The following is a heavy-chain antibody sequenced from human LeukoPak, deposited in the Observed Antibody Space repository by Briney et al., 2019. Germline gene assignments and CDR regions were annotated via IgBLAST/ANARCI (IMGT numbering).Heavy chain of an antibody. CDR2: IYYTGTT. V-gene: IGHV4-59*08. CDR1: GGSTSRYY. Sequence: SETLSLTCTVSGGSTSRYYWSWIRQPPGKSLEWIGYIYYTGTTTYNPSLKSRVTISIDTSTNQFSLNLSSETAADTAVYYCARLPGIAAVWGQGTLVIVSS. D-gene: IGHD6-13*01. J-gene: IGHJ1*01. CDR3: ARLPGIAAV.